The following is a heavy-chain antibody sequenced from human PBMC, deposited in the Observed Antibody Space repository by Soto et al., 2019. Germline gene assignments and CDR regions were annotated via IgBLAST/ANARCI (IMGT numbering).Heavy chain of an antibody. J-gene: IGHJ4*02. CDR2: INHSGST. CDR3: ARIGDGYNEPFDY. V-gene: IGHV4-34*01. CDR1: GGSFSGYY. D-gene: IGHD5-12*01. Sequence: QVQLQQWGAGLLKPSETLSLTCAVYGGSFSGYYWSWIRQPPGKGLEWIGEINHSGSTNYNPSLKSRVTISVDTSKNPFSLKLSSVTAADTAVYYCARIGDGYNEPFDYWGQGTLVTVSS.